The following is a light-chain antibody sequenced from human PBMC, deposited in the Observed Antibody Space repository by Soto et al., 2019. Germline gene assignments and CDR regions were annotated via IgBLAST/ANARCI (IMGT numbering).Light chain of an antibody. CDR3: QQYNNWWT. CDR2: GAS. Sequence: EIVMTQSPATLSVSPGERATLSCRASQSVSNNLAWYQKKPGRAPRLLIYGASTRATGIPARFSGGGSGTEFTLTISSLQSEDVAVYYCQQYNNWWTFGQGTRGEMK. V-gene: IGKV3-15*01. CDR1: QSVSNN. J-gene: IGKJ1*01.